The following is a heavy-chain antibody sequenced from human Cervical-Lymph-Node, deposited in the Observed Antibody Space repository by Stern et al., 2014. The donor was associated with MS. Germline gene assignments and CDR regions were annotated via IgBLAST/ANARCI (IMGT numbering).Heavy chain of an antibody. CDR3: VKAVLSRDYSGDDRAAAGDS. D-gene: IGHD5-12*01. CDR1: GFKFDDYD. CDR2: ISWSRNTI. J-gene: IGHJ4*02. V-gene: IGHV3-9*01. Sequence: VQLEESGGGLVQPARALRLACAASGFKFDDYDMHWVRQAPGKGLEWVSGISWSRNTIGYGDSVKGRFTISRDNAKNSLYLQMNSLRTEDTAFYYGVKAVLSRDYSGDDRAAAGDSWGQGTLVTVSS.